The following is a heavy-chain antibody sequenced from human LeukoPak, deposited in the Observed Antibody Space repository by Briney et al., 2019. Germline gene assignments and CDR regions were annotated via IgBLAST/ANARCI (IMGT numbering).Heavy chain of an antibody. J-gene: IGHJ4*02. CDR1: GYTLTELS. CDR2: FDPEDGET. V-gene: IGHV1-24*01. CDR3: ATFRQTYDILTGYLIGPFDY. D-gene: IGHD3-9*01. Sequence: ASVKVSCKVSGYTLTELSMHWVRQAPGKGLEWMGGFDPEDGETIYAQKFQGRVTMTEDTSTDTAYMELSSLRSEDTAVYYCATFRQTYDILTGYLIGPFDYWDQGTLVTVSS.